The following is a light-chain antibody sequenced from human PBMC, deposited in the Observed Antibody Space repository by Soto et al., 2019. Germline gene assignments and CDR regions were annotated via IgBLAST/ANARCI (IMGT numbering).Light chain of an antibody. CDR1: ESISRN. J-gene: IGKJ3*01. V-gene: IGKV3-15*01. CDR3: QQYMNWPPLT. Sequence: EIVMTQSPATLSVSPGERVTLSCRASESISRNLAWYQQKPGQAPRLLIYGASIRDTGVPARFSGGGSGTEFTLTISSLQSEDSAVYFCQQYMNWPPLTFGPGTKVDV. CDR2: GAS.